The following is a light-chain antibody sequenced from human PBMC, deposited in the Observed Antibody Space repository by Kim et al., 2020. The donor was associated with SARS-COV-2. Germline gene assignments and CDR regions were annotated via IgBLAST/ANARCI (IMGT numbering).Light chain of an antibody. J-gene: IGLJ3*02. V-gene: IGLV3-19*01. Sequence: SSELTQDPAVSVALGQTVRITCQGDSLRSYYASWYQQKPGLAPVLVIYGKNNRPSGIPDRLSGSSSGNTASLTITGAQAEDEGDYYCNSRDSSGNHWVFG. CDR2: GKN. CDR1: SLRSYY. CDR3: NSRDSSGNHWV.